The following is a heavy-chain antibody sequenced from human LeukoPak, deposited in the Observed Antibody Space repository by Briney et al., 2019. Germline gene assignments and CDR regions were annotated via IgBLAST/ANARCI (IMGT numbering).Heavy chain of an antibody. CDR2: MNPNSGNT. CDR3: ARDGVGGGYYYDSSGYTAY. CDR1: GYTFTSYD. J-gene: IGHJ4*02. D-gene: IGHD3-22*01. V-gene: IGHV1-8*01. Sequence: ASVKVSCKASGYTFTSYDINWVRQATGQGLEWMGWMNPNSGNTGYAQKFQGRVTMTRDTSISTAYMELSRLRSDDTAVYYCARDGVGGGYYYDSSGYTAYWGQGTLVTVSS.